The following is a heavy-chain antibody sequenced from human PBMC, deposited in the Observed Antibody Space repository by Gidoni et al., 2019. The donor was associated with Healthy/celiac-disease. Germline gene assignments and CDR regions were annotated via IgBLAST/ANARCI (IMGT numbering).Heavy chain of an antibody. Sequence: QVQLVQSGAEVKKPGASVKVSCKASGYTFTSYAMHWVRQAPGQRLEWMGWINAGNGNTKYSQKFQGRVTITRDTSASTAYMELSSLRSEDTAVYYCARGPGSSGYSPPKTYYYYMDVWGKGTTVTVSS. V-gene: IGHV1-3*01. J-gene: IGHJ6*03. CDR2: INAGNGNT. CDR3: ARGPGSSGYSPPKTYYYYMDV. CDR1: GYTFTSYA. D-gene: IGHD3-22*01.